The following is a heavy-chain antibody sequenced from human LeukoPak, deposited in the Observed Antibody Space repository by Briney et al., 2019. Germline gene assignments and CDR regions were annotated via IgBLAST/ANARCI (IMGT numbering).Heavy chain of an antibody. CDR3: AKDRVGAYVTVPDN. CDR1: GFTFDDYA. CDR2: ISWNGGII. J-gene: IGHJ4*02. V-gene: IGHV3-9*01. D-gene: IGHD5-12*01. Sequence: GGSLRLSCAASGFTFDDYAMHWVRQAPGKGLEWVSGISWNGGIIGYADSVKGRFTISRDNAQNSLYLQMNSLRAEDTALYYCAKDRVGAYVTVPDNWGQGTLVTVSS.